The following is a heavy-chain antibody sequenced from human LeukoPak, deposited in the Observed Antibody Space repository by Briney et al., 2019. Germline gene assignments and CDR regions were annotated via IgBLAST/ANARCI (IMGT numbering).Heavy chain of an antibody. V-gene: IGHV6-1*01. Sequence: SQTLSLTCAISGDNVSSKTTAWNWIRQSPSRGLEWLGRTYQRSQWYSDYEESVKGRIIIKPDTSKNQFSLELKSMTPKDTAVYYCARAGYGDYVDYFDYWGQGTLVTVSS. CDR3: ARAGYGDYVDYFDY. J-gene: IGHJ4*02. CDR1: GDNVSSKTTA. CDR2: TYQRSQWYS. D-gene: IGHD4-17*01.